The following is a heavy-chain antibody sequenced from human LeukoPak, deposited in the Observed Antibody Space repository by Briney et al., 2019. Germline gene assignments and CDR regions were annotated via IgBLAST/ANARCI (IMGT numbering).Heavy chain of an antibody. Sequence: GALRLSCAASGFIICSYSMIWVRQAPRRGRVWVSSIISRSSYIYYADSVKGRFTISRDNAKNSLYLQMNSLRAEDTAVYYCARDRGGYYDFWSGFNWFDPWGQGTLVTVSS. J-gene: IGHJ5*02. D-gene: IGHD3-3*01. V-gene: IGHV3-21*01. CDR2: IISRSSYI. CDR3: ARDRGGYYDFWSGFNWFDP. CDR1: GFIICSYS.